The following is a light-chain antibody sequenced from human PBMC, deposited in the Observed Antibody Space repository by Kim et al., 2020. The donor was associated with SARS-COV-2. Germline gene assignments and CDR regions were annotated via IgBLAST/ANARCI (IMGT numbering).Light chain of an antibody. J-gene: IGKJ1*01. Sequence: SASVGDRVTINCRASQNIKTYLNWYQQKPGKAPELLIYATSILESGVPSRFSGSGSGTDFTLTISSLQPEDFATYYCQQSTNTLLFGQGTKVDIK. V-gene: IGKV1-39*01. CDR1: QNIKTY. CDR2: ATS. CDR3: QQSTNTLL.